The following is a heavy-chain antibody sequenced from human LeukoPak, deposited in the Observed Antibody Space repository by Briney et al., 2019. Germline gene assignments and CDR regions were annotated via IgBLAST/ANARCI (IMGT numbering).Heavy chain of an antibody. CDR1: GFTFSDYY. D-gene: IGHD6-19*01. J-gene: IGHJ4*02. Sequence: GGSLRLSCAASGFTFSDYYMSWIRQAPGKGLEWVSVIYSGGSTYYADSVKGRFTISRDNSKNTLYLQMNSLRAEDTAVYYCARQEMAGHFDYWGQGTLVTVSS. CDR3: ARQEMAGHFDY. V-gene: IGHV3-66*04. CDR2: IYSGGST.